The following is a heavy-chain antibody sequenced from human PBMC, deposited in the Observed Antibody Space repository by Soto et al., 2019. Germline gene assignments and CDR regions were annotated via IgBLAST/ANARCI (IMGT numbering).Heavy chain of an antibody. CDR2: ISYDGSNK. Sequence: GGSLRLSCAASGFTFSSYGMHWVRQAPGKGLEWVAVISYDGSNKYYADSVKGRFTISRDNSKNTLYLQMNSLRAEDTAVYYCAKDWGPFGVPLSVDYWGQRTLVTVSS. J-gene: IGHJ4*02. D-gene: IGHD3-3*01. V-gene: IGHV3-30*18. CDR1: GFTFSSYG. CDR3: AKDWGPFGVPLSVDY.